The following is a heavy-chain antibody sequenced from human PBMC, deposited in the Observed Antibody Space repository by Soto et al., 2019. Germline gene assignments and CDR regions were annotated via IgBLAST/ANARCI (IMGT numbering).Heavy chain of an antibody. D-gene: IGHD3-10*01. Sequence: QLVQSGPVVKKPGSSVKVSCKSVGDTFSSYAVSWVRQAPGQGLEWMGGIIPTFGTVNYAQKFQGRATITADESTRLSYMELSSLKSEDTAVYYCAREAGDYGHPYFDYWGQGTLISVSS. CDR3: AREAGDYGHPYFDY. CDR2: IIPTFGTV. CDR1: GDTFSSYA. V-gene: IGHV1-69*01. J-gene: IGHJ4*02.